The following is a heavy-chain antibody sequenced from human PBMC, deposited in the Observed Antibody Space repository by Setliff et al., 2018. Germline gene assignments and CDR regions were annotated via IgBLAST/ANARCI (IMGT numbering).Heavy chain of an antibody. J-gene: IGHJ5*02. CDR1: RDSFTNYW. V-gene: IGHV5-51*01. D-gene: IGHD6-13*01. CDR3: GRSPGLAEDGSWFAP. CDR2: IFPADADT. Sequence: GESLKISCKESRDSFTNYWIIWVRQVPGKGLEWMGMIFPADADTRYNPSFKGQVTMSLDRSITTAYLQWDSLKASDTAIYYCGRSPGLAEDGSWFAPWGQGTLVTVSS.